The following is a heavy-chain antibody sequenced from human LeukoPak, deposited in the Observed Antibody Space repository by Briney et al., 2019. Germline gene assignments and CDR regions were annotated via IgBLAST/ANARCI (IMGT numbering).Heavy chain of an antibody. CDR2: ISYDGSNK. V-gene: IGHV3-30*04. J-gene: IGHJ4*02. CDR1: GFTFSSYA. CDR3: ARDRVGATNNYFDY. D-gene: IGHD1-26*01. Sequence: GRSLRLSCAASGFTFSSYAMHWVRQAPGKGLEWVAVISYDGSNKYYADSVKGRFTISRDNSKNTLYLQMNNLRAEDTAVYYCARDRVGATNNYFDYWGQGTLVTVSS.